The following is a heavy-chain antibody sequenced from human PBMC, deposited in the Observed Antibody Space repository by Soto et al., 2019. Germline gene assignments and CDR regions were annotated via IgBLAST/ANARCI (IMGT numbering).Heavy chain of an antibody. CDR3: ARLNWVPAWYFDY. J-gene: IGHJ4*02. V-gene: IGHV3-66*04. CDR2: IYSGGST. CDR1: GFTVSSNY. D-gene: IGHD7-27*01. Sequence: PGGSLRLSCAASGFTVSSNYMSWVRQAPGKGLEWVSVIYSGGSTYYADSVKGRFTISRDNSKNTLYLQMNSLRAEDTAVYYCARLNWVPAWYFDYWGQGTLVTVSS.